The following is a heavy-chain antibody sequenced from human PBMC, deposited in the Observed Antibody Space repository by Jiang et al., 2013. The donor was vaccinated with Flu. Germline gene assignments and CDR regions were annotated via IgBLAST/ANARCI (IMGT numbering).Heavy chain of an antibody. V-gene: IGHV1-46*03. CDR1: FTNYY. Sequence: FTNYYMHWVRQAPGQGLEWMGIINPNGGSTSYAQKFQGRVTMTRDTSTSTVYMELSSLRSEDTAVYYCARGPQNSGWYGEGAFDIWGQGTMVIVSS. CDR3: ARGPQNSGWYGEGAFDI. J-gene: IGHJ3*02. D-gene: IGHD6-19*01. CDR2: INPNGGST.